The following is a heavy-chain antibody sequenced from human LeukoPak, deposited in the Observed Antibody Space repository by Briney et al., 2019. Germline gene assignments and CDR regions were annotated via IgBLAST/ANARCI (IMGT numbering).Heavy chain of an antibody. V-gene: IGHV3-23*01. J-gene: IGHJ3*01. CDR2: FSATDGSA. CDR3: AKARIAAAGTGAFDV. CDR1: GFTVSSYG. D-gene: IGHD6-13*01. Sequence: GGSLRLSCAASGFTVSSYGMTWVRQAPGKGLEWVSAFSATDGSAQYAESVKGRFTISRDNSKSSLYLQMNSLRDEDTAVYYCAKARIAAAGTGAFDVWGQGTLVTVSS.